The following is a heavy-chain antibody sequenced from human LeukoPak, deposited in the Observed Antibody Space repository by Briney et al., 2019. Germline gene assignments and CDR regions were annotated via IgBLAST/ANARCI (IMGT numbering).Heavy chain of an antibody. D-gene: IGHD5-18*01. CDR1: GGTFSSYA. CDR2: IIPIFGTA. CDR3: VCGGYSYGYSLGY. Sequence: SVKVSCKASGGTFSSYAISWVRQAPGQGLEWMGGIIPIFGTANYAQKFQGRVTITADESTGTAYMELSSLRSEDTAVYYCVCGGYSYGYSLGYWGQGTLVTVSS. J-gene: IGHJ4*02. V-gene: IGHV1-69*13.